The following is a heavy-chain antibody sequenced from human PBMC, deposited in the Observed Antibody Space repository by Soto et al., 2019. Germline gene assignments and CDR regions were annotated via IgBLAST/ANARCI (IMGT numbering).Heavy chain of an antibody. D-gene: IGHD2-2*01. J-gene: IGHJ6*02. CDR2: ISYDGSNK. Sequence: GGSLRLSCAASGFTFSSYGMHWVRQAPGKGLEWVAVISYDGSNKYYADSVKGRFTISRDNSKNTLYLQMNSLRAEDTAVYYCAKVKSQMPHYYYGMDVWGQGTTVTVSS. V-gene: IGHV3-30*18. CDR1: GFTFSSYG. CDR3: AKVKSQMPHYYYGMDV.